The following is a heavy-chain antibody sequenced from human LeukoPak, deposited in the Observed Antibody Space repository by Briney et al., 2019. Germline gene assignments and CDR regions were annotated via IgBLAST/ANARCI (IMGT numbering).Heavy chain of an antibody. Sequence: SQTLSITCTVSGGSISSGSYYWSWIRQPPGKGLEWVGYIYHTGSTFYNPSLKSRVTVSVDRSKNQFSLRLSSVTAADTAVYYCARDAESLDVWGKGTTVTVSS. CDR1: GGSISSGSYY. CDR3: ARDAESLDV. D-gene: IGHD1-14*01. CDR2: IYHTGST. V-gene: IGHV4-30-2*01. J-gene: IGHJ6*04.